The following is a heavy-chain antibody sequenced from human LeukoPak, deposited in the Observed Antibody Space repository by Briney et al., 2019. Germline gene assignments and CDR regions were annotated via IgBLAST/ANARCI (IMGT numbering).Heavy chain of an antibody. V-gene: IGHV3-48*02. CDR1: GFTFSSYS. D-gene: IGHD3/OR15-3a*01. CDR3: AGANNSPDFCYYYGMDV. J-gene: IGHJ6*02. Sequence: GGSLRLSCAASGFTFSSYSMNWVRQAPGKGLEWVSYISSSSSTIYYADSVKGRFTISRDNAKNSLYLQMNSLRDEDTAVYYCAGANNSPDFCYYYGMDVWGQGTTVTVSS. CDR2: ISSSSSTI.